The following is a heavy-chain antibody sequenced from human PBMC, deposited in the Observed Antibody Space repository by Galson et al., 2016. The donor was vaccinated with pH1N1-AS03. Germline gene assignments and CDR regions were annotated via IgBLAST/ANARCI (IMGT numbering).Heavy chain of an antibody. Sequence: SVKVSCKASGYTFTGNYLHWVRQAPGQGLEWVGWINPNSGDTSYAQKFQGRVTMTRDTSISAAFLELSRLRSDDTAVFYCAKDDNYDFWVGHFGPDFWGQGTLITVSS. J-gene: IGHJ4*02. V-gene: IGHV1-2*02. CDR1: GYTFTGNY. CDR2: INPNSGDT. D-gene: IGHD3-3*01. CDR3: AKDDNYDFWVGHFGPDF.